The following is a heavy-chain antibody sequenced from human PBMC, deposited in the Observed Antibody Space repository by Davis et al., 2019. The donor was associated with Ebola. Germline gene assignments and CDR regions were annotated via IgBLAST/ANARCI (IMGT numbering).Heavy chain of an antibody. Sequence: GESLKISCAASGFTVSSNYMNWVRQAPGKGLEWVSGIYSDGSTYCADSVKGRFTISRDNSKNTLFLQMNTLRAEDAAVYYCAGGTRSGWHLEYWGQGTLVTVSS. J-gene: IGHJ4*02. CDR1: GFTVSSNY. CDR3: AGGTRSGWHLEY. CDR2: IYSDGST. V-gene: IGHV3-53*01. D-gene: IGHD6-19*01.